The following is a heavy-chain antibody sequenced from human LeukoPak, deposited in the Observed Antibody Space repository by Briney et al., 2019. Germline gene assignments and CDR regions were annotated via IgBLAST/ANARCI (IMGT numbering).Heavy chain of an antibody. J-gene: IGHJ4*02. CDR1: GFTFRRYG. D-gene: IGHD6-13*01. Sequence: GGSLRLSCAASGFTFRRYGMSWVRQAPGKGLEWVSLITGTSGRTYYAASVKGRFTISRDNSKNTVYLQMDNLRAEDTALYYCAKDHVNAGRLDYWGQGTPVTVSS. CDR2: ITGTSGRT. V-gene: IGHV3-23*01. CDR3: AKDHVNAGRLDY.